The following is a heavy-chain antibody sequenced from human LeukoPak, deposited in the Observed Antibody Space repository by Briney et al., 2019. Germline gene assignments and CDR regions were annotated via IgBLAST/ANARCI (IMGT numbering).Heavy chain of an antibody. Sequence: GGSLRLSCAASGFTFSSYAMSWVRQAPGKGLEWVSAISSSGGNTNYADSVKGRFTISRDNAKNSLSLQMNSLRAEDTAVYYCARDRLLRYFDGMDVWGQGTTVTVSS. CDR1: GFTFSSYA. D-gene: IGHD3-9*01. CDR2: ISSSGGNT. J-gene: IGHJ6*02. V-gene: IGHV3-21*01. CDR3: ARDRLLRYFDGMDV.